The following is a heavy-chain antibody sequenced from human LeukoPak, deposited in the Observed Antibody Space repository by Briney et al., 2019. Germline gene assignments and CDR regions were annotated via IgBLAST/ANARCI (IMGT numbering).Heavy chain of an antibody. CDR1: WGSFRCYY. J-gene: IGHJ4*02. V-gene: IGHV3-23*01. CDR3: AKERDTAMDPFDY. D-gene: IGHD5-18*01. Sequence: PSETLSLTCAVYWGSFRCYYWSWMRQPPGKGLEWVSAISGRGGSTYYADSVKGRFTISRDNSKNTLYLQMNSLRAEDTAVYYCAKERDTAMDPFDYWGQGTLVTVSS. CDR2: ISGRGGST.